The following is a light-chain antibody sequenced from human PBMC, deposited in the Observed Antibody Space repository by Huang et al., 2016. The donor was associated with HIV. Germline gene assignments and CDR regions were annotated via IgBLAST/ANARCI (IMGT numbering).Light chain of an antibody. CDR1: QTVLYNSNNKNVKNY. CDR2: WAS. V-gene: IGKV4-1*01. Sequence: DIVMTQSPDSLAVSLGERATINCKSIQTVLYNSNNKNVKNYLAWYQQKPGQRPQLLIVWASARQSGVPDRFSGSGSGTDFTLTISSLQAEDVAVYYCQQYYDTPRTFGQGTKVEI. CDR3: QQYYDTPRT. J-gene: IGKJ1*01.